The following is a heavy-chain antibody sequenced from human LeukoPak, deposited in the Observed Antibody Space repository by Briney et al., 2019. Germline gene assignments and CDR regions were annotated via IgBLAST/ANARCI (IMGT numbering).Heavy chain of an antibody. CDR1: GGSISSGSYY. D-gene: IGHD2-2*01. CDR3: AREALVVVPAATYNWFDP. Sequence: SETLSLTCTVSGGSISSGSYYWSWIRQPAGKGLEWLGRIYTSGSTNYNPSLKSRVTISVDTSKNQFSLKLSSATAADTAVYYCAREALVVVPAATYNWFDPWGQGTLVTVSS. V-gene: IGHV4-61*02. CDR2: IYTSGST. J-gene: IGHJ5*02.